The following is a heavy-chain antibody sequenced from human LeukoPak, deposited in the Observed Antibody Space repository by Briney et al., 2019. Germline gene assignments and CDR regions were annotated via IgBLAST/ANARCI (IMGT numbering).Heavy chain of an antibody. J-gene: IGHJ4*02. D-gene: IGHD6-13*01. Sequence: PGGSLRLSCAASGFTFSNAWMSWVRQAPGKGLEWVGRIKSKTDGGTTDYAAPVKGRFTISRDDSKNTLYVQMNSLKTEDTAVYYCTTLFRRRIAAAAAGYWGQGTLVTVSS. CDR3: TTLFRRRIAAAAAGY. V-gene: IGHV3-15*01. CDR2: IKSKTDGGTT. CDR1: GFTFSNAW.